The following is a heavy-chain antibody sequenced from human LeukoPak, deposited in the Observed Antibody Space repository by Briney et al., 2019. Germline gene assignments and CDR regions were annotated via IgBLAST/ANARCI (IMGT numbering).Heavy chain of an antibody. J-gene: IGHJ4*02. CDR2: INPSGGST. CDR1: GYTFTSYY. CDR3: ARGPGEGGSSGYYYGKPEDPAEYYFDY. Sequence: ASVKVSCKASGYTFTSYYMHWVRQAPGQGLEWMGIINPSGGSTSYAQKFQGRVTMTRDMSTSTVHMELSSLRSEDTAVYYCARGPGEGGSSGYYYGKPEDPAEYYFDYWGQGTLVTVSS. V-gene: IGHV1-46*01. D-gene: IGHD3-22*01.